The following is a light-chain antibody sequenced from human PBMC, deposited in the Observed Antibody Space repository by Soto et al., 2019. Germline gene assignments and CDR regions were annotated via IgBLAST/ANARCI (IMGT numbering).Light chain of an antibody. V-gene: IGKV2-30*01. CDR3: MQTTHWPRT. J-gene: IGKJ1*01. CDR2: KVS. CDR1: QSLVYSDGNTS. Sequence: VVMAQAPLALPVSLAQPASITSRSSQSLVYSDGNTSMNWFQQRPGQTPRRLIYKVSNRDSGVPDRFSGSGSGADFTLNISRVEAEDVGVYYCMQTTHWPRTCGQGTKVDIK.